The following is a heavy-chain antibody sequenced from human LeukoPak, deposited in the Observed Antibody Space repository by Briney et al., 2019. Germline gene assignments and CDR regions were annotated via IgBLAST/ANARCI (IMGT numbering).Heavy chain of an antibody. Sequence: GGSLRLSCAASGFTFSNAWMSWVRQPPGKGLGWVGRIKSKTDGETTDYAAPVKGRFTVSRDDSKATLYLQMNSLKTEDTALYYCTTETVNLVRGVNDYWGQGTLVTVSS. V-gene: IGHV3-15*01. CDR2: IKSKTDGETT. D-gene: IGHD3-10*01. CDR1: GFTFSNAW. CDR3: TTETVNLVRGVNDY. J-gene: IGHJ4*02.